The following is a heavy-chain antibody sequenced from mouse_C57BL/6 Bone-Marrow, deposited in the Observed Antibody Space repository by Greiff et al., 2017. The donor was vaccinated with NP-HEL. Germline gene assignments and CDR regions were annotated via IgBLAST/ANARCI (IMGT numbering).Heavy chain of an antibody. D-gene: IGHD1-1*01. CDR3: ARTTVVATRYAMDY. CDR2: IRNKANGYTT. V-gene: IGHV7-3*01. CDR1: GFTFTDYY. Sequence: EVKLVESGGGLVQPGGSLSLSCAASGFTFTDYYMSWVRQPPGKALEWLGFIRNKANGYTTEYSASVKGRFTISRDNSQSILYLQMNALRAEDSATYYCARTTVVATRYAMDYWGQGTSVTVSS. J-gene: IGHJ4*01.